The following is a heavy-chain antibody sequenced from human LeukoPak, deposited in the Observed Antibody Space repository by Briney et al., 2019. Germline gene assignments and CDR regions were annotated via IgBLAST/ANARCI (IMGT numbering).Heavy chain of an antibody. CDR2: ISSSSSYI. Sequence: GRSLRLSRAASGFTFSSYSMNWVRQAPGKGLEWVSSISSSSSYIYYADSVKGRFTISRDNAKNSLYLQMNSLRAEDTAVYYCARAASAGDAFDIWGQGTMVTVS. CDR1: GFTFSSYS. J-gene: IGHJ3*02. CDR3: ARAASAGDAFDI. D-gene: IGHD1-14*01. V-gene: IGHV3-21*01.